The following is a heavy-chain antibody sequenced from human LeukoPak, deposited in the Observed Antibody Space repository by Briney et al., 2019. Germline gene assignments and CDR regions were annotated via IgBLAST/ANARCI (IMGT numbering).Heavy chain of an antibody. CDR3: ARLYYYDSSGEFGDAFDI. D-gene: IGHD3-22*01. CDR1: GYSFTSYW. J-gene: IGHJ3*02. V-gene: IGHV5-51*01. CDR2: IYPGDSDT. Sequence: GESLKISCKGSGYSFTSYWIGWVRQMPGKGLEWMVIIYPGDSDTRYSPSFQGQVTISADKSISTAYLQWSSLKASDTAMYYCARLYYYDSSGEFGDAFDIWGQGTMLTVSS.